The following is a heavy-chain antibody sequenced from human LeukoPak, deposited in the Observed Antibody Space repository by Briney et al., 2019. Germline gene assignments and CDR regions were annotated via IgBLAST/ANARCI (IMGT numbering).Heavy chain of an antibody. Sequence: SETLSLTCTVSGGSISSYYWSWIRQPPGKGREWIGYIYYSGSTNYNPSLKSRVTISVDTSKNQFSLKLSSVTAADTAVYYCARDNCSGGSCLVDYWGQGTLVTVSS. J-gene: IGHJ4*02. V-gene: IGHV4-59*01. CDR3: ARDNCSGGSCLVDY. D-gene: IGHD2-15*01. CDR1: GGSISSYY. CDR2: IYYSGST.